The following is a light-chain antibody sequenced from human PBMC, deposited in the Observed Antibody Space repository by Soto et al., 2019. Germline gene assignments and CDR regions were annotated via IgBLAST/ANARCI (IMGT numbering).Light chain of an antibody. Sequence: EIVLTQSPGALSLSPGERATLSCRASQSFSNDLAWYQQKPGQSPRLLIYDASNRAAGIPARFSGSGSGTDFTLTISGLEPEDFATYYCQQYNSYWTFGQGTKVDIK. J-gene: IGKJ1*01. CDR1: QSFSND. CDR3: QQYNSYWT. V-gene: IGKV3-11*01. CDR2: DAS.